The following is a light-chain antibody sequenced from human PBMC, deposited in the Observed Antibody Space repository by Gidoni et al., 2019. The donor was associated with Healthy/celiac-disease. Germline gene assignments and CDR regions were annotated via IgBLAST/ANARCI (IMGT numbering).Light chain of an antibody. J-gene: IGKJ4*01. CDR2: KVS. CDR3: MQGTHWPPTSELKRLT. CDR1: QSLVYSDGNTY. Sequence: DVVMTQSPLSLPVTLGQPASISCRSSQSLVYSDGNTYLNWFQQRPGQSPRRLIYKVSNRDSGVPDRFSGSGSGTDFTLKISRVEAEDVGVYYCMQGTHWPPTSELKRLTFGGGTKVEIK. V-gene: IGKV2-30*01.